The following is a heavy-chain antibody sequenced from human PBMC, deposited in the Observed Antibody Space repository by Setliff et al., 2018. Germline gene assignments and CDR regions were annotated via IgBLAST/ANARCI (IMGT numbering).Heavy chain of an antibody. CDR1: GFTFSKYW. CDR3: ASIDWGENFYNTDV. V-gene: IGHV3-74*01. Sequence: PGGSLRLSCAASGFTFSKYWMYWVRQVPGKGLVWVSRISPDGTITNYADSVRGRFTISRDNAKNTLYLQMNSLRAEDTAVYFCASIDWGENFYNTDVWGKGTTVTVSS. CDR2: ISPDGTIT. D-gene: IGHD7-27*01. J-gene: IGHJ6*03.